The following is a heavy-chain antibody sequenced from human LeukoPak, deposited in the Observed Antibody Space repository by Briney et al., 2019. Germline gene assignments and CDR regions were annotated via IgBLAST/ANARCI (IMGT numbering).Heavy chain of an antibody. V-gene: IGHV1-2*02. Sequence: ASVKVSCKASGYTFTGYYMHWVRQAPGQGLEWMGWINPNSGSTNYAQKFQGRVTMTRDTSISTAYMELSRLRSDDTAVYYCARSYYDSSGPGGYWGQGTLVTVSS. CDR1: GYTFTGYY. CDR3: ARSYYDSSGPGGY. J-gene: IGHJ4*02. D-gene: IGHD3-22*01. CDR2: INPNSGST.